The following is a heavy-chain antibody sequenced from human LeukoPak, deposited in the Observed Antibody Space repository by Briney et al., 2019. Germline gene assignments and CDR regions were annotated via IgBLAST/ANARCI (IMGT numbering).Heavy chain of an antibody. CDR2: ISSSGSTI. Sequence: GGSLRLSCAASGFTFSDYYMSWLRQAPGKGLEWVSYISSSGSTIYYADSVKGRFTISRDNAKNSLYLQMNSLRAEDTAVYYCARDNWNYHINWFDPWGQGTLVTVSS. V-gene: IGHV3-11*04. CDR3: ARDNWNYHINWFDP. D-gene: IGHD1-7*01. CDR1: GFTFSDYY. J-gene: IGHJ5*02.